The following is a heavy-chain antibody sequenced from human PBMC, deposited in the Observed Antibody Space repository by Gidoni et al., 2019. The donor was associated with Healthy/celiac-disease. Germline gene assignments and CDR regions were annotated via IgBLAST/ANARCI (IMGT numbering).Heavy chain of an antibody. CDR1: GFTFSSYA. J-gene: IGHJ4*02. V-gene: IGHV3-30*04. CDR2: RSYDGRKK. Sequence: QVQLVESGGGVVQPGRSLRLSCAASGFTFSSYAMHWVRQAPGKGLEWGAVRSYDGRKKYYADSVEGRFTISRDNSKNTLYLQMNSLRAEDTAVYYCARQRGGVVAAEFDYWGQGTLVTVSS. D-gene: IGHD2-15*01. CDR3: ARQRGGVVAAEFDY.